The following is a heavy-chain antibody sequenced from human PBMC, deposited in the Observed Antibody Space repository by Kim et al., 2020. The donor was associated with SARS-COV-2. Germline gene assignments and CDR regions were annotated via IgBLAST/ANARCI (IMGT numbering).Heavy chain of an antibody. J-gene: IGHJ3*02. CDR3: AGYGDQRPNDAFDI. CDR1: GGSISSGGYY. CDR2: IYYSGST. Sequence: SETLSLTCTVSGGSISSGGYYWSWIRQHPGKGLEWIGYIYYSGSTYYNPSLKSLVTISVDTSKNQFSLKLSSVTAADTAVYYCAGYGDQRPNDAFDIWGQGTMVTVSS. D-gene: IGHD4-17*01. V-gene: IGHV4-31*01.